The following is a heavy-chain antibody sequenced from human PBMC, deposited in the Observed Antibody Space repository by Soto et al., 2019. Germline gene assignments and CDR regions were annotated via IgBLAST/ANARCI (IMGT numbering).Heavy chain of an antibody. Sequence: ASVKVSCKASGYTFTSYGISWVRQAPGQGLEWMGWISAYNGNTNYAQKLQGRVTMTTDTSTSTAYMEMRSLRSDDTAVYYCARDGGNCSGGSCYWFDPWGQGTLVTVSS. CDR3: ARDGGNCSGGSCYWFDP. D-gene: IGHD2-15*01. CDR1: GYTFTSYG. CDR2: ISAYNGNT. J-gene: IGHJ5*02. V-gene: IGHV1-18*01.